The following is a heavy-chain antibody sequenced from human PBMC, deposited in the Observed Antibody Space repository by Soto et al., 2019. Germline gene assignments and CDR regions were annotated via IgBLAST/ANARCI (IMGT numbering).Heavy chain of an antibody. D-gene: IGHD2-2*01. V-gene: IGHV4-30-4*01. CDR1: GDYIHVGGYY. CDR3: GRDLTSNANCIDH. J-gene: IGHJ5*02. Sequence: SETLSLTCSVSGDYIHVGGYYWTWIRQRPGKGLEWMGYIYYTGKTYYNPSLESRLTMSVDRSKNQFSLRLTSVTAADTAVYLCGRDLTSNANCIDHWGQGTMVTVYS. CDR2: IYYTGKT.